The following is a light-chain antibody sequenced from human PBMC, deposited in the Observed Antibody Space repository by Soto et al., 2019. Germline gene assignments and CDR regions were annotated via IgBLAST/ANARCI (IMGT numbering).Light chain of an antibody. CDR3: SSYTSTSTPCV. V-gene: IGLV2-14*01. CDR1: SSDVGGYNY. J-gene: IGLJ1*01. CDR2: EVS. Sequence: SVLTQPASVSGSPGQSITISCTGTSSDVGGYNYVSWYQKHPGKAPKLIIYEVSHRPSGASKHCSGYKSGNTASLTISGLQAEDEADYYCSSYTSTSTPCVFGTGTKLTVL.